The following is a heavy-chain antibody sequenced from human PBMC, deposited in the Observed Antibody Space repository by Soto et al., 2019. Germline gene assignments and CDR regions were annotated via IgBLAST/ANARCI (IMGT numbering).Heavy chain of an antibody. V-gene: IGHV3-7*03. Sequence: EVQLEESGGGLVQPGGSLRLSCAASGFTLSMYWMTWVRQAPGSGLEWVANIKQDGSKKSYLDSVRGRFTISRDNVRNSLYLQMDSLRAEDTALYYCARDVSPGSSSLYLDAFDIWGQGTMVIVSS. CDR2: IKQDGSKK. D-gene: IGHD6-13*01. CDR1: GFTLSMYW. J-gene: IGHJ3*02. CDR3: ARDVSPGSSSLYLDAFDI.